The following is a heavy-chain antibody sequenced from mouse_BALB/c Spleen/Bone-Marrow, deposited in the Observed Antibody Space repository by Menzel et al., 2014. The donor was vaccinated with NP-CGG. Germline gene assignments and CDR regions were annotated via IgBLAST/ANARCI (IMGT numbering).Heavy chain of an antibody. Sequence: QVQLQQSGPGLVAPSQSLSITCTVSGFSLTSYGVHWVRQPPGKGLEWLGIIWAGGGTNYNSALMSRLSISKDNSKSQVFLKMNSLQSDDTAMYYCAISYFGAYEYYFDFWGQGTTLTVSS. V-gene: IGHV2-9*02. CDR3: AISYFGAYEYYFDF. CDR2: IWAGGGT. D-gene: IGHD2-13*01. CDR1: GFSLTSYG. J-gene: IGHJ2*01.